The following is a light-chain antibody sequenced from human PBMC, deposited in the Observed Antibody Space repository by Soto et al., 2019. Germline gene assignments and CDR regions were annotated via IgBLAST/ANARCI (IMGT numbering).Light chain of an antibody. J-gene: IGLJ3*02. CDR2: RNN. CDR3: AAWDDSLSVWV. V-gene: IGLV1-47*01. Sequence: QSVLTQPPSASGTPGQRVTISCSGSSFNIGNNYVYWHQQLPGTAPKLLMYRNNQRPSGVPDRFSGSKSGTSASLAISGLRSEDEADYYCAAWDDSLSVWVFGGGTKLTVL. CDR1: SFNIGNNY.